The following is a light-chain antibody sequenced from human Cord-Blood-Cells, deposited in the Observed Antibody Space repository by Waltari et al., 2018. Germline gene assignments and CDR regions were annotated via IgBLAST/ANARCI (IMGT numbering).Light chain of an antibody. V-gene: IGLV2-23*01. J-gene: IGLJ1*01. CDR3: CSYAGSSTYV. Sequence: QSALTQPASVSGSPGQSITISCTGTSSDGGRYNRCAWYQQHPGKAPKLRIYEGSKRPSGVSNRFSGSKSGNTASLTICGLQAEDEADYYCCSYAGSSTYVFGTGTKVTVL. CDR1: SSDGGRYNR. CDR2: EGS.